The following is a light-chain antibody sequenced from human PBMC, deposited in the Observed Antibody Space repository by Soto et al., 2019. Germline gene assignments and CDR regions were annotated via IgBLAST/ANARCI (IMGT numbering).Light chain of an antibody. V-gene: IGLV8-61*01. J-gene: IGLJ3*02. CDR2: STN. CDR1: SGSVSTNYY. Sequence: QTVVTQEPSFSVSPGGTVTLTCGLSSGSVSTNYYPSWYQQTPGQAPRMLIYSTNSRSSGVPDRFSGSILGNKAALTITGAQADDESDYYCVLYMGSGSSWVFGGGTKVTVL. CDR3: VLYMGSGSSWV.